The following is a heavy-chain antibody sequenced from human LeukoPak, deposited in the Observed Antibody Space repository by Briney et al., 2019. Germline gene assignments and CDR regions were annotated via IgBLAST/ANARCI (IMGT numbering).Heavy chain of an antibody. Sequence: GGSLRLSCAASGFTFSSYGMHWVRQAPGKGLEWVAFIRYDGSNKYYADSVKGRFTISRDNSKNTLYLQMNSLRADDTAVYYCAKVGGGVDYWGQGTLVTVSS. J-gene: IGHJ4*02. D-gene: IGHD3-16*01. V-gene: IGHV3-30*02. CDR3: AKVGGGVDY. CDR1: GFTFSSYG. CDR2: IRYDGSNK.